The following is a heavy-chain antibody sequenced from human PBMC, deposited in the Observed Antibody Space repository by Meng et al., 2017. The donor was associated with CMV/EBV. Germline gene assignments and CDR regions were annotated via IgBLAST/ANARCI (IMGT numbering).Heavy chain of an antibody. Sequence: SVKVSCKASGGTFSSYAISWLRQAPGQGLEWMGGIIPIFGTANYAQKFQGRVTITTDESTSTAYMELSSLRSEDTAVYYCARDNRMATRRDYYYYYGMDVWGQGTTVTVSS. V-gene: IGHV1-69*05. CDR1: GGTFSSYA. D-gene: IGHD5-24*01. CDR2: IIPIFGTA. CDR3: ARDNRMATRRDYYYYYGMDV. J-gene: IGHJ6*02.